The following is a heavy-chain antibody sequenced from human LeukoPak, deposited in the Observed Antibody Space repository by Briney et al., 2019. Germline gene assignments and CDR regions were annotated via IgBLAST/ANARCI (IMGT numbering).Heavy chain of an antibody. J-gene: IGHJ4*02. V-gene: IGHV3-23*01. CDR1: GFTFSSYA. D-gene: IGHD3-3*01. CDR3: AKDPGPTYYDFWSGYIDY. Sequence: GGSLRLSCAASGFTFSSYAMSWVRQAPGKGLEWVSAISGSGGSTYHADSVKGRFTISRDNSKNTLYLQMNSLRAEDTAVYYCAKDPGPTYYDFWSGYIDYWGQGTLVTVSS. CDR2: ISGSGGST.